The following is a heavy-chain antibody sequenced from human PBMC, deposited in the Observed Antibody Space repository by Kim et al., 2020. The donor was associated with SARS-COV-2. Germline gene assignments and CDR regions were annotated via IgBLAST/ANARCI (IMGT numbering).Heavy chain of an antibody. Sequence: GGSLRLSCAASGFTFSSYSMNWVRQAPGKGLEWVSYISSSSSTIYYADSVKGRFTISRDNAKNSLYLQMNSLRAEDTAVYYCARDWLPSRITMIVLGYWGQGTLVTVSS. J-gene: IGHJ4*02. CDR3: ARDWLPSRITMIVLGY. CDR1: GFTFSSYS. V-gene: IGHV3-48*04. D-gene: IGHD3-22*01. CDR2: ISSSSSTI.